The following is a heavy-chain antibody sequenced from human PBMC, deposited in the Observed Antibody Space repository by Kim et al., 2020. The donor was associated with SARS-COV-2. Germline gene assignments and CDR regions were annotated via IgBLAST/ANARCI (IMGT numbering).Heavy chain of an antibody. J-gene: IGHJ4*01. CDR2: VSSTGRST. CDR1: AFTFNNYA. Sequence: GGSLRLSCAASAFTFNNYAMAWIRQAPGTGLEWVSTVSSTGRSTYYTDSVKGRFIISRDNSKSTVYLQMNTLRADDTAIYYFVKASAPQCLPNTCHPDY. V-gene: IGHV3-23*01. D-gene: IGHD6-19*01. CDR3: VKASAPQCLPNTCHPDY.